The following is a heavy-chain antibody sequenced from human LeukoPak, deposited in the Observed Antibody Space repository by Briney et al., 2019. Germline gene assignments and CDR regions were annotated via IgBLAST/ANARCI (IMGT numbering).Heavy chain of an antibody. V-gene: IGHV1-2*02. Sequence: ASVKVSCKASGYTFTDYYMHWVRQAPGQGLEWMAWINPNSGGTNYAQKFQGRVTMTRDTSINTAYMELTGLRSDDTAVYYCARGPLTPYFDYWGQGTLVTVSS. CDR2: INPNSGGT. CDR3: ARGPLTPYFDY. D-gene: IGHD1-14*01. CDR1: GYTFTDYY. J-gene: IGHJ4*02.